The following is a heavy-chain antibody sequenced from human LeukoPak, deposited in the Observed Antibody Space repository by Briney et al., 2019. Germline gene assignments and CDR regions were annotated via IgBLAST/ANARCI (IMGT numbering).Heavy chain of an antibody. CDR3: AKVGPRDGPRAYYYYYYYMDV. J-gene: IGHJ6*03. V-gene: IGHV3-30*02. CDR2: IRYDGSNK. CDR1: GFTFDDYG. Sequence: PGGSLRLSCAASGFTFDDYGMHWVRQAPGKGLEWVAFIRYDGSNKYYADSVKGRFTISRDNSKNTLYLQMNSLRAEDTAVYYCAKVGPRDGPRAYYYYYYYMDVWGKGTTVTISS. D-gene: IGHD5-24*01.